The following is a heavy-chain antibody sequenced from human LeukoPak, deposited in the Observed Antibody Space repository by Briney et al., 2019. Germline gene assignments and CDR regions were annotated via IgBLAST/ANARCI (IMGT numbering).Heavy chain of an antibody. CDR3: ARGLPVRNDGQGNWFDP. V-gene: IGHV1-3*01. CDR1: GYTFTSYA. CDR2: INAGNGNT. J-gene: IGHJ5*02. D-gene: IGHD1-1*01. Sequence: GASVKVSCKASGYTFTSYAMHWVRQAPGQRLEWMGWINAGNGNTKYSQKFQGGVTITRDTSASTAYMELSSLRPEDTAVYYCARGLPVRNDGQGNWFDPWGQGTLVTVSS.